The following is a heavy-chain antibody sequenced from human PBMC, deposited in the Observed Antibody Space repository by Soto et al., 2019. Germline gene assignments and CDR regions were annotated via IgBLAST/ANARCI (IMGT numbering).Heavy chain of an antibody. CDR1: GGSISSGDYY. CDR3: ARAESVGHPEVPDD. J-gene: IGHJ4*02. CDR2: IYHRGST. V-gene: IGHV4-31*03. Sequence: SETLSLTCTVSGGSISSGDYYWNWIRQHPGKGLEWIGYIYHRGSTKYNPSLKNRVTISVDTSKNQISLKLSSLSAADTAVYYCARAESVGHPEVPDDWGQGSLDTGSS.